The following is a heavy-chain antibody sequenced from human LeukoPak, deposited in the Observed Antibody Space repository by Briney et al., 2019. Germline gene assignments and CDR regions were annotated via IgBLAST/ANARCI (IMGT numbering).Heavy chain of an antibody. Sequence: KPGGSLRLSCTASGFTFNGYSMNWVRQAPGKGLEWVSSISTSSSYIYYADSVKGRFTISRNNPKNSLYLQMNSLRAEDTAVYYCARNRGDPSYFDYWGQGTLVTVSS. D-gene: IGHD4-17*01. V-gene: IGHV3-21*01. J-gene: IGHJ4*02. CDR3: ARNRGDPSYFDY. CDR1: GFTFNGYS. CDR2: ISTSSSYI.